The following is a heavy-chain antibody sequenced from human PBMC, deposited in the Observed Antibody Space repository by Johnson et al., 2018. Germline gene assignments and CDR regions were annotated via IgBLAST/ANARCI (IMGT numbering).Heavy chain of an antibody. CDR1: GFTFSNYW. CDR3: AKADLSHYDSSGYPPVPGWEAFDI. Sequence: EVQLQESGGGLVQPGGSLRLSCEASGFTFSNYWMHWVRQAPGKGLVWVSAVTGTGSTTYYADSVRGRFTISRDNAKNTLHLQMNSLRADDTAVYYCAKADLSHYDSSGYPPVPGWEAFDIWGQGTLVTVSS. CDR2: VTGTGSTT. D-gene: IGHD3-22*01. J-gene: IGHJ3*02. V-gene: IGHV3-23*01.